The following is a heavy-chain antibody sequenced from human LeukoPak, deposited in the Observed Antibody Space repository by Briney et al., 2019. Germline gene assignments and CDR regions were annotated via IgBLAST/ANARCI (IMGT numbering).Heavy chain of an antibody. CDR1: GGSFSGYY. D-gene: IGHD6-19*01. CDR2: INHSGST. J-gene: IGHJ4*02. V-gene: IGHV4-34*01. Sequence: SETLSLTCAVYGGSFSGYYWSWIRQPPGKGPEWIGEINHSGSTNYNPSLKSRVTISVDTSKNQFSLKLSSVTAADTAVYYCARAAKRQWLVVRGGLDYWGQGTLVTVSS. CDR3: ARAAKRQWLVVRGGLDY.